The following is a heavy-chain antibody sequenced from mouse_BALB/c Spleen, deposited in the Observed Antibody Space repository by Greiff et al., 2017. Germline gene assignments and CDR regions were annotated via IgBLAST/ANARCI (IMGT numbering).Heavy chain of an antibody. CDR3: ARGGNRY. V-gene: IGHV1-87*01. Sequence: VQLQESGAELARPGASVKLSCKASGYTFTSYWMQWVKQRPGQGLEWIGAIYPGDGDTRYTQKFKGKATLTADKSSSTAYMQLSSLASEDSAVYYCARGGNRYWGQGTSVTVSS. CDR1: GYTFTSYW. J-gene: IGHJ4*01. D-gene: IGHD2-1*01. CDR2: IYPGDGDT.